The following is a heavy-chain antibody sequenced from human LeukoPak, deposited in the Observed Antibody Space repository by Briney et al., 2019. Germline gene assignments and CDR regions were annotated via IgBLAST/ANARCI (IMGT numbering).Heavy chain of an antibody. CDR3: AAGDPWHLLDY. CDR1: GYTLTELS. CDR2: FDRGDGET. J-gene: IGHJ4*02. D-gene: IGHD5-12*01. V-gene: IGHV1-24*01. Sequence: SVKVSCMASGYTLTELSVHWVRQAPGKGLEWMGGFDRGDGETIFAQKFQGRVTMTEDTSTDTAYMELRSLPSEDTAVYYCAAGDPWHLLDYWGQGTLVTVSS.